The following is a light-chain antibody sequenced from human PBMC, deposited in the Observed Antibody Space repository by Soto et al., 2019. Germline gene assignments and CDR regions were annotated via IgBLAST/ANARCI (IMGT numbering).Light chain of an antibody. CDR1: QSVRTY. V-gene: IGKV3-11*01. CDR2: NAS. J-gene: IGKJ4*01. CDR3: QQRSSWPRT. Sequence: EIVLTQSPATLSLFPGERATLSCRASQSVRTYLAWFQQKPGQAPRLLISNASNRATGIPARFSGSGSGIDFTLTISGLEAEDYAVYYCQQRSSWPRTFGGGTKVDIK.